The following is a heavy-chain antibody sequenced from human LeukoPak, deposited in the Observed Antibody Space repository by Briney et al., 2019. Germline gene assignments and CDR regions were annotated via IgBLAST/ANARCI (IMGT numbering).Heavy chain of an antibody. CDR2: ISSSGKTA. J-gene: IGHJ4*02. CDR1: GFTFSSHE. V-gene: IGHV3-48*03. Sequence: GGSLRLSCAASGFTFSSHEMNWVRQAPGKGLEWLSYISSSGKTAYYADSVKGRFTISRDNAKNSLYLEMNSLRAEDTAVYYCARDRCSSISCYFDYWGQGTLVTVSS. CDR3: ARDRCSSISCYFDY. D-gene: IGHD2-2*01.